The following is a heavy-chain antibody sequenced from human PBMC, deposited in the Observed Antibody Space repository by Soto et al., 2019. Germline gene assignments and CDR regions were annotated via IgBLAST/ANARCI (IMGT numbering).Heavy chain of an antibody. CDR1: GFTFSSYW. V-gene: IGHV3-7*01. D-gene: IGHD3-3*01. CDR3: ARDRRITIFGVVTRYYYYYGMDV. J-gene: IGHJ6*02. CDR2: IKQDGSEK. Sequence: GGSLRLSCAASGFTFSSYWMSWVRQAPGQGLEWVANIKQDGSEKYYVDSVKGRFTISRDNAKNSLYLQMNSLRAEDTAVYYCARDRRITIFGVVTRYYYYYGMDVWGQGTTVTVSS.